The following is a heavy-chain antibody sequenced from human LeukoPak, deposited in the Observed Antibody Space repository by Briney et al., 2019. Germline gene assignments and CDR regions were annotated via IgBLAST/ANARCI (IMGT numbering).Heavy chain of an antibody. CDR1: GGTFSSYA. CDR3: ARVVPTMGKYDY. Sequence: SVKVSCKASGGTFSSYAISWVRQAPGQGLEWMGRIIPILGIANYAQKFQGRVTITADESTSTAYMELSSLRSEDTAVYYCARVVPTMGKYDYWGQGTLVTVSS. D-gene: IGHD5-12*01. CDR2: IIPILGIA. V-gene: IGHV1-69*04. J-gene: IGHJ4*02.